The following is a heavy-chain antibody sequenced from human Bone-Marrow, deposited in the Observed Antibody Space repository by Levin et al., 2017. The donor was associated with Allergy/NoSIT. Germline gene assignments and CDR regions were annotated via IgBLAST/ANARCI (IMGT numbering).Heavy chain of an antibody. D-gene: IGHD2-8*01. J-gene: IGHJ4*02. V-gene: IGHV3-30*18. CDR1: GFTFSTYG. Sequence: PGGSLRLSCAASGFTFSTYGMHWVRQAPGKGLEWVAVISYDGNDFYADSVKGRFTISRDNSKNTLYLQMNSLGSEDTAVYYCVKTGGLRTNYYFDYWGQGTRVTVSS. CDR3: VKTGGLRTNYYFDY. CDR2: ISYDGND.